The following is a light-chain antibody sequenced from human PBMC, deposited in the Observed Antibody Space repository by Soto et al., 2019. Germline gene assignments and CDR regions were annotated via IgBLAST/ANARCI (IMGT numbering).Light chain of an antibody. Sequence: QSALTQPASVSGSPGQSITISCTGTSSDVGSYNLVSWYQQHPGKAPKFMIYEVSKRPSGVSNRFSGSKSGSTASLTISGLQADDEADYSCCSYAGVYTWVFGGGTKLTVL. J-gene: IGLJ3*02. CDR1: SSDVGSYNL. CDR3: CSYAGVYTWV. CDR2: EVS. V-gene: IGLV2-23*02.